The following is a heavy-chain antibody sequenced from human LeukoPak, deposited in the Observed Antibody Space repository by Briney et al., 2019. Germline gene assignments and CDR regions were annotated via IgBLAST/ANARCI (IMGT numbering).Heavy chain of an antibody. CDR2: ISYDGSNK. Sequence: PGGSLRLSCAASGFTFSSYAMHWVRQAPGKGLEWVAVISYDGSNKYYADSVKGRFTISRDNSKNSLYLQMNSLRAEDTAVYYCARERDIVVETAVNDAFVCWRQPTMVSDCS. V-gene: IGHV3-30-3*01. CDR3: ARERDIVVETAVNDAFVC. D-gene: IGHD2-15*01. J-gene: IGHJ3*01. CDR1: GFTFSSYA.